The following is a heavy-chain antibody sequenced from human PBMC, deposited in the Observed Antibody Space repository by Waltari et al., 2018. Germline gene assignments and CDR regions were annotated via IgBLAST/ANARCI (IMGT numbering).Heavy chain of an antibody. V-gene: IGHV1-69*01. CDR3: ARSRDDFWSGSYYYYMDV. Sequence: QVQLVQSGAEVKKPGSSGKVSCKASGGTFSSYAISWVRQAPGQGLEWMGGSIPNVGKGNKAQKCQVRVKITADESTSTAYRELSSLRSEDTAVYYCARSRDDFWSGSYYYYMDVWGKGTTVTVSS. J-gene: IGHJ6*03. D-gene: IGHD3-3*01. CDR1: GGTFSSYA. CDR2: SIPNVGKG.